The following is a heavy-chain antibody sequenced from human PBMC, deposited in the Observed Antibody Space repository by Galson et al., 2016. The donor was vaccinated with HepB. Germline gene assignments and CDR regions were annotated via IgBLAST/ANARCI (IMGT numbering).Heavy chain of an antibody. CDR2: ISGSGGIR. CDR1: GFTFNSYA. J-gene: IGHJ4*02. D-gene: IGHD3-16*01. Sequence: SLRLSCAASGFTFNSYAMNWVRQAAGKGLEWVPLISGSGGIRHYAASVKGRFTISRDNSENTVYLLMNSLRAEDTAVYYWSQDTKPGGSAPHDWGQGTLVSVSS. CDR3: SQDTKPGGSAPHD. V-gene: IGHV3-23*01.